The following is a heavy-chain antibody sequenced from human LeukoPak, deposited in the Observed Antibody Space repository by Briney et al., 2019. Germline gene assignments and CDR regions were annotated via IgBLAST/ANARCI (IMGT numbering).Heavy chain of an antibody. J-gene: IGHJ3*02. CDR1: GFTFSSYA. CDR3: ARAPPSSGYAYHFDI. D-gene: IGHD5-18*01. V-gene: IGHV3-23*01. Sequence: PGGSLRLSCAASGFTFSSYAMSWVRQAPGKGLEWVSAISGSGGSTYYADSVKGRFTISRDNAKNTLYLHMNRLRAEDTAVYYCARAPPSSGYAYHFDIWGQGTMVTVSS. CDR2: ISGSGGST.